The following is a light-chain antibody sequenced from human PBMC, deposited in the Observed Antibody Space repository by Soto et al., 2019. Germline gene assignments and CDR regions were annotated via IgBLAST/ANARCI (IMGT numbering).Light chain of an antibody. J-gene: IGLJ2*01. CDR2: EVS. V-gene: IGLV2-8*01. CDR3: SSNAGSNNLV. Sequence: QSVLTQPPSASGSPGQSVTISCTGTSSDVGVYNYVSWYQQHPDKAPKLMIYEVSKRPSGVPDRFSGSKSGNTASLTVSGLQAEDEADYYCSSNAGSNNLVFGGGTKVTVL. CDR1: SSDVGVYNY.